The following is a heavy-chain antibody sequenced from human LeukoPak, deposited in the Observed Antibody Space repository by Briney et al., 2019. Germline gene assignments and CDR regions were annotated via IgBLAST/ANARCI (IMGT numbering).Heavy chain of an antibody. Sequence: GGSLRLSCTASGFTFSNNAMHWVRQAPGKGLEWVAVISHDGSTKAYADLVKGRFSISRDTSKNTLYLRMNGLRADDTAVYHCVKEGVGSSYDYWGQGTLVTVSA. J-gene: IGHJ4*02. V-gene: IGHV3-30-3*01. CDR2: ISHDGSTK. CDR1: GFTFSNNA. D-gene: IGHD6-6*01. CDR3: VKEGVGSSYDY.